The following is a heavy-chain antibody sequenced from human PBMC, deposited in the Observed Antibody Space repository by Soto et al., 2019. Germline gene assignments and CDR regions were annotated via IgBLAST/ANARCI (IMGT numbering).Heavy chain of an antibody. CDR3: ARGRIIVAGGFDP. Sequence: QVQLVQSGAEVKKPGASVKVSCKASGYTFTSYDIIWVRQATGQGLEWMGWMNPSTGNTDSAEKFQGRLTMTRNTSIRTVYMELISLTFEDTAVYYCARGRIIVAGGFDPWGQGTLVTVSP. D-gene: IGHD6-19*01. CDR1: GYTFTSYD. J-gene: IGHJ5*01. CDR2: MNPSTGNT. V-gene: IGHV1-8*01.